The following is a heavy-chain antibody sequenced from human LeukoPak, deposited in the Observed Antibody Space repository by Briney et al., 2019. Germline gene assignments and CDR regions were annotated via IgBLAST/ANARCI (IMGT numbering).Heavy chain of an antibody. CDR3: ASIGGGYSSSFYYYYGMDV. D-gene: IGHD6-6*01. Sequence: ASVKVSCKASGYTFTSYAMNWVRQAPGQGLEWMGWINTNTGNPTYAQGFTGRFVFSLDTSVSTAYLQISSLKAEDTAVCYCASIGGGYSSSFYYYYGMDVWGQGTTVTVSS. J-gene: IGHJ6*02. CDR1: GYTFTSYA. CDR2: INTNTGNP. V-gene: IGHV7-4-1*02.